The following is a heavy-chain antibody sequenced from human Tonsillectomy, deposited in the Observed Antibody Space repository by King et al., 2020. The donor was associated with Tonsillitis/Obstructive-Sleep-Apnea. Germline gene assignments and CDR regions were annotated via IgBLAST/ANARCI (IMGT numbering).Heavy chain of an antibody. CDR3: AKSRRYSTNDAFEI. D-gene: IGHD6-13*01. Sequence: VQLVESGGGLEQPGGSLRLSCAASGFTFSTYAMSWVRKAPGKGLEWVSAISGGGGSTFYADSVKGRFTISRDNSKNTLDFQMNSLRAEDTAVYYCAKSRRYSTNDAFEIWGQGTMVTVSS. V-gene: IGHV3-23*04. CDR1: GFTFSTYA. J-gene: IGHJ3*02. CDR2: ISGGGGST.